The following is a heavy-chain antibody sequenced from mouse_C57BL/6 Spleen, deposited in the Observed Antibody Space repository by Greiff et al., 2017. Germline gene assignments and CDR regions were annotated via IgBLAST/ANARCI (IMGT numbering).Heavy chain of an antibody. Sequence: VKPGASVKISCKASGYAFSSSWMNWVKQRPGKGLAWIGRIYPGDGDTNYNGKFKGKATLTADKSSSTAYMQLSSLTSEDSAVYYCARQDXGSSCWYFDVWGTGTTVTVSS. CDR1: GYAFSSSW. CDR3: ARQDXGSSCWYFDV. D-gene: IGHD1-1*01. J-gene: IGHJ1*03. CDR2: IYPGDGDT. V-gene: IGHV1-82*01.